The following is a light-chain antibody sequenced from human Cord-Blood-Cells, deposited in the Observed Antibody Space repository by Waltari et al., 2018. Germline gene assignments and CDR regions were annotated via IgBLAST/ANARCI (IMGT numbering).Light chain of an antibody. CDR1: SSDVGSYNL. J-gene: IGLJ2*01. CDR3: CSYAGSSTFDVV. Sequence: QSALTQPASVSGSPGQSITISCTGTSSDVGSYNLVSWYQQHPGKAPKLMIYEGSKRRSRVSNRFSGSKSGNTASLTISGLQAEDEAYYYCCSYAGSSTFDVVFGGGTKLTVL. V-gene: IGLV2-23*03. CDR2: EGS.